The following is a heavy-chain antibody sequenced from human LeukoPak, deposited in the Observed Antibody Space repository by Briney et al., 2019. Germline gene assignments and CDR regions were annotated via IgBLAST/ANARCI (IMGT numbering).Heavy chain of an antibody. CDR1: RFTFSSYG. D-gene: IGHD3-10*01. J-gene: IGHJ4*02. CDR2: ISYDGSNK. V-gene: IGHV3-30*03. Sequence: GGSLRLSCAASRFTFSSYGIHWVRQAPGKGLEWVAIISYDGSNKYYADSVKGRFTISRDNSKNTLYLQMNSLRAEDTAVYYCARDRGTYFDYWGQGTLVTVSS. CDR3: ARDRGTYFDY.